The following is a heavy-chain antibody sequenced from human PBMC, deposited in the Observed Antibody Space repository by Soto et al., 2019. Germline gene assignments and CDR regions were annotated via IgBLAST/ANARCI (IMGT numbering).Heavy chain of an antibody. Sequence: GGSLRLSCTASGFTFNAYAMSWVRKTPGKGLEWVSGITGSGGSTSYADPVKGRFTISRDNTENTLYLQMNSLRAEDTAVYFCGKQRKNRAYYYPKDVWRQVTTVTVSS. CDR2: ITGSGGST. J-gene: IGHJ6*02. CDR3: GKQRKNRAYYYPKDV. CDR1: GFTFNAYA. V-gene: IGHV3-23*01.